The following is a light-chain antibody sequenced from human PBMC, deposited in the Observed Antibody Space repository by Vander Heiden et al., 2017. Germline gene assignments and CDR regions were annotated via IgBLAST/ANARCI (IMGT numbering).Light chain of an antibody. CDR1: STDVGGYNY. V-gene: IGLV2-8*01. Sequence: QSALPQPPSASASPGQSVTIPCTGTSTDVGGYNYVSWYQHHPGRAPKLMIYEVTKRPSGVPARFSGSKSGNTASLTVSGLQADDEADYYCTSYAGSDTLVFGGGTKLTVL. J-gene: IGLJ2*01. CDR2: EVT. CDR3: TSYAGSDTLV.